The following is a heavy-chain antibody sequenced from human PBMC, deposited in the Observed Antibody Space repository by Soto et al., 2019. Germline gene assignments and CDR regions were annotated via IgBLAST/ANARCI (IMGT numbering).Heavy chain of an antibody. J-gene: IGHJ4*02. D-gene: IGHD3-10*01. Sequence: QVQLQESGPGLVKPPQTLSLTCTVSGASIRSGGFYWSWIRQHPEKGLEWIGYFYYSGNAYYNLSLRSRLTISGDASKNQFSLNLSSVTAADTAVYFCARAMGAVNYFDYWGQGILVTVSS. CDR1: GASIRSGGFY. CDR2: FYYSGNA. CDR3: ARAMGAVNYFDY. V-gene: IGHV4-31*03.